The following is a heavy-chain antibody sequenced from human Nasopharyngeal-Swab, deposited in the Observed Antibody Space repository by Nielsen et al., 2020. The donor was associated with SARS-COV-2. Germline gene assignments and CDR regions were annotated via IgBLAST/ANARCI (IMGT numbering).Heavy chain of an antibody. D-gene: IGHD6-19*01. J-gene: IGHJ5*02. CDR1: RYTFTGYY. CDR2: INPNSGGT. V-gene: IGHV1-2*06. CDR3: ARVLYSSGGWFDP. Sequence: SVKVSCKASRYTFTGYYMHWVRQAPGQGLEWMGRINPNSGGTNYAQKFQGRVTMTRDTSISTAYMELSRLRSDDTAVYYCARVLYSSGGWFDPWGQGTLVTVSS.